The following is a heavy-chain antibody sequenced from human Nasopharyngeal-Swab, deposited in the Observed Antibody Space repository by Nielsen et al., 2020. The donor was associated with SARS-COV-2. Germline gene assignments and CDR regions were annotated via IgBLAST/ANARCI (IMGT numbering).Heavy chain of an antibody. D-gene: IGHD6-13*01. CDR1: GFTFSSYA. CDR2: ISGSGGSP. J-gene: IGHJ6*02. Sequence: GESLKISCAASGFTFSSYAMSWVRQAPGKGLEWVSAISGSGGSPYYADSVKGRFTISRDNSKNTLYLQMNSLRAEDTALYYCAKDVSGSTWADYYYYGMDVWGQGTTVTVSS. CDR3: AKDVSGSTWADYYYYGMDV. V-gene: IGHV3-23*01.